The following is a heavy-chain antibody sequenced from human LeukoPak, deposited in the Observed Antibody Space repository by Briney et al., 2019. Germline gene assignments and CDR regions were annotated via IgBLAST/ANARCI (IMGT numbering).Heavy chain of an antibody. V-gene: IGHV3-73*01. J-gene: IGHJ5*02. CDR3: TRLMAGFDP. CDR2: IRSKANSYAT. D-gene: IGHD2-8*01. CDR1: GFTFSGSA. Sequence: GGSLKLSCAASGFTFSGSAMHWVRQASGKGLEWVGRIRSKANSYATAYAASVKGRFTISRDDSKNTAYLQMNSLKTEDTAVYYYTRLMAGFDPWGQGTLVTVSS.